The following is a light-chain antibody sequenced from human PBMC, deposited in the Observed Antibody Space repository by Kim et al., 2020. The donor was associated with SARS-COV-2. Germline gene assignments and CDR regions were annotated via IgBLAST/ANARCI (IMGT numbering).Light chain of an antibody. V-gene: IGLV3-1*01. CDR2: QDS. Sequence: VAPGQTASITCSGDKLGDKYACWYQQKPGQSPVLVIYQDSKRPSGIPERFSGSNSGNTATLTISGTQAMDETDYYCQAWDSSTVVFGGGTQLTVL. J-gene: IGLJ2*01. CDR1: KLGDKY. CDR3: QAWDSSTVV.